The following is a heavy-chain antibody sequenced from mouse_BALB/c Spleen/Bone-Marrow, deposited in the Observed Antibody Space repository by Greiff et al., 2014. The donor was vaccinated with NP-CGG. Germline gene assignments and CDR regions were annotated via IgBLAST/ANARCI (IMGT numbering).Heavy chain of an antibody. CDR1: GFDFSRYW. Sequence: EVKLMESGGGLVQPGGSLKLSCAASGFDFSRYWMSWVRQAPGKGLEWMGEINPDSSTINYTPSLKDKFIISRDNAKNTLYLQMSKVRPEDTALYYCARLNYYGNLFVWGAGTTVTVSS. J-gene: IGHJ1*01. CDR2: INPDSSTI. CDR3: ARLNYYGNLFV. D-gene: IGHD1-1*01. V-gene: IGHV4-1*02.